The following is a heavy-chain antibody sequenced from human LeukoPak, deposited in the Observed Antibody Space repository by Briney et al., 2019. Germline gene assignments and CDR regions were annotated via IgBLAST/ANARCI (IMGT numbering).Heavy chain of an antibody. V-gene: IGHV1-2*02. D-gene: IGHD3-22*01. CDR3: ARDIYYDSTGYYPGY. CDR1: GGTFSSYA. Sequence: ASVKVSCKASGGTFSSYAISWVRQAPGQGLEWMGWINPNSGGTNYAQKFQGRVTMTRDTSISTAYMELSRLRSDDTAVYCCARDIYYDSTGYYPGYWGQGTLVTVSS. CDR2: INPNSGGT. J-gene: IGHJ4*02.